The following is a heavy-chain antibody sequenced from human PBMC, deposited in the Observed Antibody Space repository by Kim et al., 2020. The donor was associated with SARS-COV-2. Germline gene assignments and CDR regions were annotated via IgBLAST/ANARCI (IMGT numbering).Heavy chain of an antibody. J-gene: IGHJ6*02. CDR2: INPSGANT. CDR3: AKWGGAVASRGMDV. CDR1: EFTFSSYA. D-gene: IGHD6-19*01. V-gene: IGHV3-23*01. Sequence: GGSLRLSCAASEFTFSSYAMSWVRRAPGKGLEWVSTINPSGANTFYADSVKGRFTISRDNSKNTLYLQMNSLRAEDTAVYYCAKWGGAVASRGMDVWGQGTTVTVSS.